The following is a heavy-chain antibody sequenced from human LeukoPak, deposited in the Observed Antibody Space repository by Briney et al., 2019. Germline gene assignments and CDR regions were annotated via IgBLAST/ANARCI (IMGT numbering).Heavy chain of an antibody. CDR3: ATEIQTNYDFWSGYRN. CDR2: ISSSSSTI. J-gene: IGHJ4*02. Sequence: GGSLRLSCAASGFTFSSYSMNWVRQAPGKGLEWVSYISSSSSTIYYADSVKGRFTISRDNSKNTLYLQMNSLRAEDTAVYYCATEIQTNYDFWSGYRNWGQGTLVTVSS. V-gene: IGHV3-48*01. CDR1: GFTFSSYS. D-gene: IGHD3-3*01.